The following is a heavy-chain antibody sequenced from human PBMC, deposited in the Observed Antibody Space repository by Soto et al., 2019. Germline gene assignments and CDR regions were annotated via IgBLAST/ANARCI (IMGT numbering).Heavy chain of an antibody. Sequence: QLQLQESGPGLVKPSETLSLTCTVSGGSISSSSYYWGWIRQPPGKGLEWIGSIYYSGSTYYNPYLKSRVTISVDTSKNQFSLKLSSVTAADTAVYYCARQGGHKVDYWGQGTLVTVSS. D-gene: IGHD2-15*01. CDR3: ARQGGHKVDY. CDR2: IYYSGST. V-gene: IGHV4-39*01. CDR1: GGSISSSSYY. J-gene: IGHJ4*02.